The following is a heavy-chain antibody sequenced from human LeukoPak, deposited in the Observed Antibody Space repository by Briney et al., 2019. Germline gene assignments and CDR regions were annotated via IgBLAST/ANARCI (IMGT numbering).Heavy chain of an antibody. D-gene: IGHD6-19*01. V-gene: IGHV1-18*01. J-gene: IGHJ5*02. Sequence: ASVKVTCYDSGYTFTSCGSSGVGQAPGQGLEWMGWISAYNGNTNYAQKLQGRVTMTTDKSTSTAYMELRNLRSHDTPGYYWARGYSSGWDNWFDPSGQGTLVTVSS. CDR2: ISAYNGNT. CDR1: GYTFTSCG. CDR3: ARGYSSGWDNWFDP.